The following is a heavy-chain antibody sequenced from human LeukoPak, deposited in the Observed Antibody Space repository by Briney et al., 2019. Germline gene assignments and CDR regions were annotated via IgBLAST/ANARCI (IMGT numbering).Heavy chain of an antibody. J-gene: IGHJ3*02. CDR2: IYFSGNT. D-gene: IGHD6-19*01. CDR3: ARGLGAVAGRIYDGFDM. Sequence: SETLSLTCTVSGGSISSHYWSWIRQPPGKGLEWIGYIYFSGNTNYNPSLKSRVTISIDTPNNQFSLKLSSVTAADTGVYYCARGLGAVAGRIYDGFDMWGQGTMVTVSS. V-gene: IGHV4-59*11. CDR1: GGSISSHY.